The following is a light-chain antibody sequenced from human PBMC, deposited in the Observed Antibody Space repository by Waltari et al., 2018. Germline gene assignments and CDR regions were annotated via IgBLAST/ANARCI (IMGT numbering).Light chain of an antibody. J-gene: IGKJ2*01. CDR3: QQYTSLYT. CDR2: KAS. Sequence: DIQMTQSPSTLSASVGDRLTITCRASQSINSWVAWYQQKPGKAPKLLIYKASSLESVVPSRFSGSGSGTECTLTISSLQPDDFATYYCQQYTSLYTFGQGTKLEIK. V-gene: IGKV1-5*03. CDR1: QSINSW.